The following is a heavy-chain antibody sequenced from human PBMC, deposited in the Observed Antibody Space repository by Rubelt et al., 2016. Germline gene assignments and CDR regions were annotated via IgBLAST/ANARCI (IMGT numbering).Heavy chain of an antibody. CDR2: INPNSGGP. D-gene: IGHD2-8*01. V-gene: IGHV1-2*06. CDR3: AQDGVYGMDV. Sequence: QLQLVQSGAAVKKPGASVKVSCKAPGYRFTGPYMHWVRQAPGQGLEWMGRINPNSGGPNYAQKFQGRVTMTREKSISMAYMELSRLRSDDTAVYYCAQDGVYGMDVWGQGTTVTVSS. J-gene: IGHJ6*02. CDR1: GYRFTGPY.